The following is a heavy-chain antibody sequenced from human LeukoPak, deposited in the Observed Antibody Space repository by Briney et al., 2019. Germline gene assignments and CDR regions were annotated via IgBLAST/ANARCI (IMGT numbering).Heavy chain of an antibody. V-gene: IGHV1-69*15. J-gene: IGHJ4*02. D-gene: IGHD5-24*01. Sequence: SVKVSCKASGGTFSSYAISWVRQAPGQGLEWMGRIIPIFGIANYAQKFQGRVTITADESTSTAYMELSSLRSEDTAVYYCASMEMATITIDYWGQGTLVTVSS. CDR1: GGTFSSYA. CDR3: ASMEMATITIDY. CDR2: IIPIFGIA.